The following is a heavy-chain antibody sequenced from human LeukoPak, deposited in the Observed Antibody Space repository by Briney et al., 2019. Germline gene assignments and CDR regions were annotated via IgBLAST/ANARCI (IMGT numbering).Heavy chain of an antibody. CDR2: IKYDGSDE. V-gene: IGHV3-7*01. CDR3: ARSSGWRSEFDY. CDR1: GFIFSSYW. D-gene: IGHD6-19*01. Sequence: PGGSLRLSCAASGFIFSSYWMTWVRQAPGKGLEWVANIKYDGSDEYYVDSVKGRFTISRDNAKNSLYLQMNSLRAEDTAVYYCARSSGWRSEFDYWSQGTLVTVSS. J-gene: IGHJ4*02.